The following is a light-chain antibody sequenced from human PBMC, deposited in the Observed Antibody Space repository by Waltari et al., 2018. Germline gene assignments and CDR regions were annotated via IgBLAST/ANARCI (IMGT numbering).Light chain of an antibody. CDR2: KDT. Sequence: SYELTQPPSVSVSPGQTARSTCSGDALPTQYAYWYQQKPGQAPVQVIYKDTERPSGIPERFSGSVSGTTVTLIISGVQAEDEADYYCQSADTNNIVVFGGGTKLTV. CDR3: QSADTNNIVV. V-gene: IGLV3-25*03. J-gene: IGLJ2*01. CDR1: ALPTQY.